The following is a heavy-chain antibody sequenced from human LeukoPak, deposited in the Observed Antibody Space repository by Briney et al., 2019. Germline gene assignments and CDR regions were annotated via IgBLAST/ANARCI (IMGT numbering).Heavy chain of an antibody. D-gene: IGHD6-13*01. V-gene: IGHV3-30*02. CDR2: IRYDGSDK. Sequence: GGSLRLSCAASGFTFSYYGMHWARQAPGKGLEWVAFIRYDGSDKYYADSVKGRFTISRDNSKNMLYLQMNSLRAEDTAVYYCARGPYSSSWYFFDPWGQGTLVTVSS. CDR3: ARGPYSSSWYFFDP. J-gene: IGHJ5*02. CDR1: GFTFSYYG.